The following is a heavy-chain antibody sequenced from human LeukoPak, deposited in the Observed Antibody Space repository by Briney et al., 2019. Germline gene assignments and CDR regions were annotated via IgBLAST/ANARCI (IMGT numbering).Heavy chain of an antibody. CDR1: GFTFSSYG. J-gene: IGHJ4*02. V-gene: IGHV3-33*06. CDR3: AKRAVPDYYGSGSQFDY. CDR2: IWYDGSNK. D-gene: IGHD3-10*01. Sequence: GRSLRLSCAASGFTFSSYGMHWVRQAPGKGLEWVAVIWYDGSNKYYADSVKGRFTISRDNSKNTLYLQMNSLRAEDTAVYYCAKRAVPDYYGSGSQFDYWGQGTLVTVSS.